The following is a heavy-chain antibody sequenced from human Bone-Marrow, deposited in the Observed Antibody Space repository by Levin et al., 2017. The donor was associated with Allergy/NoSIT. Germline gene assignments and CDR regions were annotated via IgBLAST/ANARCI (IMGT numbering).Heavy chain of an antibody. J-gene: IGHJ4*02. CDR1: GFNFIEAW. V-gene: IGHV3-15*07. Sequence: GGSLRLSCAASGFNFIEAWMNWVRQAPGKGLEWVGRIKSKTDGEIIDYAAPVKGRFSISRDDSKATVYLQMNSLKTEDTAVYYCLVGAPGWGQGTLVTVSS. CDR3: LVGAPG. CDR2: IKSKTDGEII. D-gene: IGHD1-26*01.